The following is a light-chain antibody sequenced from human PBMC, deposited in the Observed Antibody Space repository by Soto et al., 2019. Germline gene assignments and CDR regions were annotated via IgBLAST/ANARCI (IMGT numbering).Light chain of an antibody. J-gene: IGKJ2*01. V-gene: IGKV1-39*01. Sequence: DIQMTQSPSSLSASVGDRVTITCRASQSISSYLNWYQQKPGKAPKLLIYAASSLQSGVPSRFSGSGSGTDFTLNISSLQPEDFATYYCQPSYSTLPYTFGRGTKLEIK. CDR1: QSISSY. CDR3: QPSYSTLPYT. CDR2: AAS.